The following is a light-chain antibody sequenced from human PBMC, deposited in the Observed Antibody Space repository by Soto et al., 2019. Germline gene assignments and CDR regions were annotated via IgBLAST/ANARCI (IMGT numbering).Light chain of an antibody. CDR3: QQVNTFPVT. V-gene: IGKV1-9*01. J-gene: IGKJ5*01. CDR1: QGISSY. CDR2: ASS. Sequence: DIQLTQSPSFLSASVGDRVTISCRASQGISSYLAWYQQTPGKAPKLLIYASSTLQSGVPSRFSGSGSGTEFTLTIGSLQPEDFATYYCQQVNTFPVTFGQGTRLDI.